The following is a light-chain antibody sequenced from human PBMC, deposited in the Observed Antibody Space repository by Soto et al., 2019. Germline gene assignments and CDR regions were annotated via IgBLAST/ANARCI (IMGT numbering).Light chain of an antibody. CDR2: YTS. Sequence: EIVMTQSPATLSVSPGESATLSFRASQSVSSDLAWYQQKPGQAPRLLIYYTSTRATGIPARFSGSGSGTEFTLTISSLEPEDFAVYYCQQRSNWITFGQGTRLEI. CDR3: QQRSNWIT. CDR1: QSVSSD. J-gene: IGKJ5*01. V-gene: IGKV3-11*01.